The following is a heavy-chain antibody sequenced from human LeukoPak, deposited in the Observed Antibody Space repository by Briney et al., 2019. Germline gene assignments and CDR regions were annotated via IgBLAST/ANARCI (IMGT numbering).Heavy chain of an antibody. Sequence: ASVKVSCKASGFTFINYYMHWVRQAPGQGLEWLGIVNLSGGSTHYPQKFQDRVTMTRDTSTSTVYMELSSLRSEDTAVYYCASGTTTDDYWGQGTLVTVSS. V-gene: IGHV1-46*01. D-gene: IGHD4-17*01. CDR3: ASGTTTDDY. CDR2: VNLSGGST. J-gene: IGHJ4*02. CDR1: GFTFINYY.